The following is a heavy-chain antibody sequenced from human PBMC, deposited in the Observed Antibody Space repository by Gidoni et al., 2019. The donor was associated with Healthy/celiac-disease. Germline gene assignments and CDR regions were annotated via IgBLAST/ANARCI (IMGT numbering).Heavy chain of an antibody. CDR3: ARRTEELRLLYYYYGMDV. V-gene: IGHV1-18*01. D-gene: IGHD1-7*01. CDR2: ISAYNGNT. Sequence: QVQLVQSGAEVKKPGASVTVSCKASGYTFTIYGISWVRQAPGQGLEWRGWISAYNGNTNYAQKLQGRVTMTTDTSTSTAYMELRSLRSDDTAVYYCARRTEELRLLYYYYGMDVWGQGTTVTVSS. J-gene: IGHJ6*02. CDR1: GYTFTIYG.